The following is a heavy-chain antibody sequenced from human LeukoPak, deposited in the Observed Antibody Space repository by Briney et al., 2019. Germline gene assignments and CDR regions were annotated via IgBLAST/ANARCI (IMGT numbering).Heavy chain of an antibody. CDR1: GFTFSSYS. D-gene: IGHD6-19*01. CDR3: AKGGAMADKYYQE. V-gene: IGHV3-23*01. Sequence: GGSPRLSCAASGFTFSSYSMNWVRQAPGKGLEWVSSTTDSGSRTYYADSVKGRFTISRDNSKNMLYLQMNSLRAEDTAVYYCAKGGAMADKYYQEWGQGTLVTVSS. J-gene: IGHJ1*01. CDR2: TTDSGSRT.